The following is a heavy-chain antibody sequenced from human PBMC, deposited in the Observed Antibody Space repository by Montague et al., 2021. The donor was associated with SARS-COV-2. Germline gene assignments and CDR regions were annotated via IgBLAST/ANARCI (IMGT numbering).Heavy chain of an antibody. J-gene: IGHJ4*02. D-gene: IGHD3-16*01. V-gene: IGHV1-69*13. Sequence: SVKVSCKAPGGSFNNYAISWVRLAPGQGLEWMGGIIPIFRTPDYAQRFQGRLTITADESTSTVYMELSSLRSEDTAAYYCASPARGNDYIGGSLYFDYWGQGTLVTVSS. CDR3: ASPARGNDYIGGSLYFDY. CDR2: IIPIFRTP. CDR1: GGSFNNYA.